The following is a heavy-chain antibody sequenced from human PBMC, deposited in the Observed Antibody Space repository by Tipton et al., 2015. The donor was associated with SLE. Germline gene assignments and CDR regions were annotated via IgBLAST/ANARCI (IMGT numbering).Heavy chain of an antibody. V-gene: IGHV4-59*11. CDR1: GGSISSHY. CDR3: ARLGIVVVPAASYGMVV. Sequence: LRLSCTVSGGSISSHYWSWIRQPPGKGLEWIGYIYYSGSTNYNPSLKSRVTISVDTSKNQFSLKLSSVTAADTAVYYCARLGIVVVPAASYGMVVWGQGTTVTVSS. D-gene: IGHD2-2*03. CDR2: IYYSGST. J-gene: IGHJ6*02.